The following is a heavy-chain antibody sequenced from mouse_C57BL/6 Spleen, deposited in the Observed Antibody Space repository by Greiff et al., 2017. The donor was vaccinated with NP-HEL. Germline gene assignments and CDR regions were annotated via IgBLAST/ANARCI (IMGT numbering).Heavy chain of an antibody. D-gene: IGHD2-3*01. CDR1: GFTFSDYG. V-gene: IGHV5-17*01. Sequence: EVQLKESGGGLVKPGGSLKLSCAASGFTFSDYGMHWVRQAPEKGLEWVAYISSGSSTIYYADTVKGRFTISRDNAKNTLFLQMTSLRSEDTAMYYCARGLLLYFDYWGQGTTLTVSS. CDR3: ARGLLLYFDY. J-gene: IGHJ2*01. CDR2: ISSGSSTI.